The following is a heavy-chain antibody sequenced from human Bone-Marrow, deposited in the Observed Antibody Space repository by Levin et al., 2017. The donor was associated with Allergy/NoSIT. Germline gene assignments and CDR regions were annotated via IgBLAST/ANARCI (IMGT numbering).Heavy chain of an antibody. Sequence: EASVKVSCRSSGGTLSSYAVSWVRQAPGQGLEWMGTITPVYGTTNYAQKLQGRVTLTADESTSTAYMELTSLTSEDTAVYYCSTTGATGDWFDPWGQGTLVTVSS. V-gene: IGHV1-69*13. CDR2: ITPVYGTT. CDR1: GGTLSSYA. J-gene: IGHJ5*02. CDR3: STTGATGDWFDP.